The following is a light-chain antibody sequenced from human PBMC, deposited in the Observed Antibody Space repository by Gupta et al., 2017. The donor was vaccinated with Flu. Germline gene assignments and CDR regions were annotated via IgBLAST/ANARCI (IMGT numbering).Light chain of an antibody. CDR3: QAWDSRTFYV. CDR1: NLGDKY. J-gene: IGLJ1*01. V-gene: IGLV3-1*01. Sequence: SYELTQPPSVSVSPGQPSSITCSGDNLGDKYACWYQQKPGQSPVLVIYQDSKRPSGIPERFPGSNSGNTATLTNSGNQDMDEADYYCQAWDSRTFYVFGTGTKVTVL. CDR2: QDS.